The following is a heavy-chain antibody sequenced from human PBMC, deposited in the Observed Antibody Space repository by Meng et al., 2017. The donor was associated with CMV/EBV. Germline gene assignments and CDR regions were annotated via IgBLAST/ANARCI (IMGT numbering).Heavy chain of an antibody. CDR1: GGSIRRSSYY. CDR3: VTWLWFGELSGYYFDY. J-gene: IGHJ4*02. Sequence: QLPLQEPGPGLVKPSATLSLTCTVSGGSIRRSSYYWGWIRQPPGKGLEWIGSIYYSGSTYYNPSFKSRVTISVDTSKNQFSLKLSSVTAADTAVYYCVTWLWFGELSGYYFDYWGQGTLVTVSS. D-gene: IGHD3-10*01. V-gene: IGHV4-39*07. CDR2: IYYSGST.